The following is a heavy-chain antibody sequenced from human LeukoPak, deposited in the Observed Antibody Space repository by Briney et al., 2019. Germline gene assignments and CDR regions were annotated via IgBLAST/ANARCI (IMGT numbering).Heavy chain of an antibody. CDR2: IYYSGST. CDR3: ARHATDAFDI. Sequence: SETLSLTCTVSGGSISSYYWSWIRQPPGKGLEWIGYIYYSGSTNYNPSLKSRVTISVDTSKNQFSLKLSSVTAADTAVYYCARHATDAFDIWGQGAMVTVSS. CDR1: GGSISSYY. J-gene: IGHJ3*02. V-gene: IGHV4-59*08.